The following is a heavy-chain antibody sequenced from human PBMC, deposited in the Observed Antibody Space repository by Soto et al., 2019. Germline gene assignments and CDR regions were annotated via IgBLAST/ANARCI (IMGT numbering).Heavy chain of an antibody. CDR2: TGGGIGP. D-gene: IGHD1-1*01. J-gene: IGHJ4*02. CDR1: GLPFTNYA. V-gene: IGHV3-23*01. CDR3: AKMPDGVNSNSPYC. Sequence: EVQLLESGGGVVQPGESLKLACAASGLPFTNYAMSWVRQAPGKGLEWVSTTGGGIGPYYADSVKGRFTISRDNPRSTLYLEMNSLRAEDTAIYYCAKMPDGVNSNSPYCWGPGTLVTVSS.